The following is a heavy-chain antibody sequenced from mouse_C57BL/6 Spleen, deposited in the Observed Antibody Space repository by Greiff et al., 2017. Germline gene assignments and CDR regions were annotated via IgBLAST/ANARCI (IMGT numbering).Heavy chain of an antibody. V-gene: IGHV1-52*01. CDR1: GYTFTSYW. CDR3: AREEKLGFAY. Sequence: QVQLQQSGAELVRPGSSVKLSCKASGYTFTSYWMHWVKQRPIQGLEWIGNIDPSDSETHYNQKFKDKATLTVDKSSSTAYMQLSSLTSEDSAVYYCAREEKLGFAYWGQGTLVTVSA. CDR2: IDPSDSET. J-gene: IGHJ3*01. D-gene: IGHD4-1*01.